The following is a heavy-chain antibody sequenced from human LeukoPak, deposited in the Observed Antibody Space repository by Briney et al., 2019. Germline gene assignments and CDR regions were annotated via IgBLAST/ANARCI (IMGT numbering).Heavy chain of an antibody. D-gene: IGHD6-19*01. J-gene: IGHJ4*02. CDR2: ISFSGGDK. V-gene: IGHV3-11*01. Sequence: GGSLRLSCAASGFVFSDYHMSWVRQAPGKGLEWISYISFSGGDKFYADSVEGRFTISRDNAKNSLYLQMNSLRAEDTAVYYCARSRITVASTAWAYWGQGTLVTVSS. CDR3: ARSRITVASTAWAY. CDR1: GFVFSDYH.